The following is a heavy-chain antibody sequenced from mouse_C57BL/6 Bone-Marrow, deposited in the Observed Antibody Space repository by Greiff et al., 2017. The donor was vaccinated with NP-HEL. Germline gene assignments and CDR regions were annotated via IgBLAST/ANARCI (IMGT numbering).Heavy chain of an antibody. CDR1: GYTFTSYW. CDR2: IDPSDSET. Sequence: QVQLQQPGAELVRPGSSVKLSCKASGYTFTSYWMHWVKQRPIQGLEWIGNIDPSDSETHYNQKFKDKATLTADKSSSTAYMQLNSLTSEDSAVYFWARGNYYDYDVGYRGQGTTLTVSS. J-gene: IGHJ2*01. CDR3: ARGNYYDYDVGY. D-gene: IGHD2-4*01. V-gene: IGHV1-52*01.